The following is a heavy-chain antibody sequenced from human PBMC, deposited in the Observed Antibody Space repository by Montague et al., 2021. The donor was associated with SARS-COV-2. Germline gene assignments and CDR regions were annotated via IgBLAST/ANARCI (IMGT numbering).Heavy chain of an antibody. CDR1: GFTFSSYA. CDR2: ISYDGSNK. CDR3: ARDLREGPLLWFGELLLGDGMDV. Sequence: SLRLSCAASGFTFSSYAMRWVRQAPGKGLEWVAVISYDGSNKYYADSVKGRFTISRDNSKNTLYLQMNSLRAEDTAVYYCARDLREGPLLWFGELLLGDGMDVWGQGTTVTVSS. D-gene: IGHD3-10*01. V-gene: IGHV3-30-3*01. J-gene: IGHJ6*02.